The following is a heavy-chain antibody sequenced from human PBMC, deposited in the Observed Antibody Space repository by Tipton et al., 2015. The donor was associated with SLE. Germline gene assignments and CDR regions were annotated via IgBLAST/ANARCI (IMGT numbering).Heavy chain of an antibody. Sequence: SLRLSCAASGLALSGYAVHWVRQAPGRGLEWVGLISYDGTNKYYADSVKGRFTMSRDNSNTLYLQMNSLRPEDTATYFCGRGAYTGREKGVMDYWGQGTLVTVSS. CDR2: ISYDGTNK. D-gene: IGHD2-15*01. V-gene: IGHV3-30*04. CDR3: GRGAYTGREKGVMDY. CDR1: GLALSGYA. J-gene: IGHJ4*02.